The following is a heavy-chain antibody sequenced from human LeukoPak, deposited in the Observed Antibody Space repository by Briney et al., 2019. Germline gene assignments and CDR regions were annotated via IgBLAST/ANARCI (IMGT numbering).Heavy chain of an antibody. CDR1: GGSISSSSYY. J-gene: IGHJ4*02. CDR2: IYYSGST. V-gene: IGHV4-39*07. CDR3: ARDPPGYYDSSGYRGGYSDDY. Sequence: SETLSLTCTVSGGSISSSSYYWGWIRQPPGKGLEWIGSIYYSGSTYYNPSLKSRVTISVDTSKNQFSLKLSSVTAADTAVYYCARDPPGYYDSSGYRGGYSDDYWGQGTLVTVSS. D-gene: IGHD3-22*01.